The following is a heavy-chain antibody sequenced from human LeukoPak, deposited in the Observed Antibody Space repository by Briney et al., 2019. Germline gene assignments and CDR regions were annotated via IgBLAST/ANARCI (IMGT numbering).Heavy chain of an antibody. CDR1: GYTFTGYY. CDR3: ARAPVTSNPWFDP. D-gene: IGHD4-11*01. V-gene: IGHV1-2*02. J-gene: IGHJ5*02. Sequence: ASVNVSFTASGYTFTGYYMHWGRQAPGQGLEWEGGINTNSGGTNYSQKFQGRVTMTRDTSISTAYMQFSRPRSDDTAVYYCARAPVTSNPWFDPWGQGTLVTVSS. CDR2: INTNSGGT.